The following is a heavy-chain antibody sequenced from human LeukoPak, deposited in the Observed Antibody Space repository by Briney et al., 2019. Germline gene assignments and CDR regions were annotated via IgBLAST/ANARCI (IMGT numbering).Heavy chain of an antibody. CDR3: ARSPDYDFWSGYYALFDY. CDR2: IYYSGST. V-gene: IGHV4-39*07. J-gene: IGHJ4*02. Sequence: SETLSLTCTVSGGSISSSSYYWGWIRQPPGKGLEWIGSIYYSGSTYYNPSLKSRVTISVDTSKNQFSLKLSSVTAADTAVYYCARSPDYDFWSGYYALFDYWGQGTLVTVSS. D-gene: IGHD3-3*01. CDR1: GGSISSSSYY.